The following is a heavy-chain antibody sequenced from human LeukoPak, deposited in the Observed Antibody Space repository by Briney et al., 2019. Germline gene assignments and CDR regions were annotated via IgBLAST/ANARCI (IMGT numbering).Heavy chain of an antibody. J-gene: IGHJ4*02. Sequence: GASVKVSCKASGYIFSNYGISWVRQAPGQGLEWMGWISGHNGNTNYAQKDQDRVTMTTDTSTNTAYMELKTLRSDDTAVYFCARDHAGSYYDVWSGYYNDDGGADYWGQGTLVTVSS. CDR3: ARDHAGSYYDVWSGYYNDDGGADY. CDR2: ISGHNGNT. D-gene: IGHD3-3*01. CDR1: GYIFSNYG. V-gene: IGHV1-18*01.